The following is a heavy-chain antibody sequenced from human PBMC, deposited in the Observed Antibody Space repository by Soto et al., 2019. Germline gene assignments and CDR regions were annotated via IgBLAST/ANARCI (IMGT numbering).Heavy chain of an antibody. CDR2: ISATGGST. CDR3: AKDRLAGNFDY. V-gene: IGHV3-23*01. J-gene: IGHJ4*02. Sequence: GGSLRLSCAASGFTFNNYAMNWVRQAPGKGLEWVATISATGGSTYYADSVKGRFTISRDNSKNTLYLQMNGLRVEDTAVYYCAKDRLAGNFDYSCPGPQVTVSS. CDR1: GFTFNNYA.